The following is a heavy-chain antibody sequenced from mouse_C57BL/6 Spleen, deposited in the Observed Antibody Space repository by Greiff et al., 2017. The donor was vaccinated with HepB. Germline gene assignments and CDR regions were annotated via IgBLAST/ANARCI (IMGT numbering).Heavy chain of an antibody. CDR2: IDPETGGT. CDR1: GYTFTDYE. Sequence: VQLQQSGAELVRPGASVTLSCKASGYTFTDYEMHWVKQTPVHGLEWIGAIDPETGGTAYNQKFKGKAILTADKSSSTAYMELRSLTSEDSAVYYCTEKGLLDSNFVYWGQGTTLTVSS. D-gene: IGHD1-1*01. CDR3: TEKGLLDSNFVY. J-gene: IGHJ2*01. V-gene: IGHV1-15*01.